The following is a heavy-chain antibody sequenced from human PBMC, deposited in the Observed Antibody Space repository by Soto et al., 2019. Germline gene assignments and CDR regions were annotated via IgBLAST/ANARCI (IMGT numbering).Heavy chain of an antibody. Sequence: GGSLRLSCAASGFTFSSYWMNWVRQAPGKGLEWVSRINSDGSSTYYADSVKGRFTISRDNAKNTLYLQMNSLRAEDTAVYYCTSDTLSADATYDIWGQGTMVTVSS. CDR1: GFTFSSYW. V-gene: IGHV3-74*01. J-gene: IGHJ3*02. CDR3: TSDTLSADATYDI. CDR2: INSDGSST. D-gene: IGHD2-2*01.